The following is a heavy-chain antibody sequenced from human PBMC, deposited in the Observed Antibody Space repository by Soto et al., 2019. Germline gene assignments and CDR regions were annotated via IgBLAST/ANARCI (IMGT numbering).Heavy chain of an antibody. CDR2: IIPIFGTA. CDR3: ARGVRRNSYDLDY. D-gene: IGHD5-12*01. Sequence: SVKVSCKASGGTFSSYAISWLRQSPGQGLEWMGGIIPIFGTANYAQKFQGRVTITADESTSTAYMELSSLRSEDTAVYYCARGVRRNSYDLDYWGQGTLVTVSS. CDR1: GGTFSSYA. V-gene: IGHV1-69*13. J-gene: IGHJ4*02.